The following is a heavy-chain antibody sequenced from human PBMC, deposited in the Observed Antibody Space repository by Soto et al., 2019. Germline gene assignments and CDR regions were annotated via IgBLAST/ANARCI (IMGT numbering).Heavy chain of an antibody. J-gene: IGHJ4*02. V-gene: IGHV4-59*01. CDR1: GGSMNIYD. CDR3: ARVADYYDSSGYSWKYYFDY. CDR2: IYYSGST. D-gene: IGHD3-22*01. Sequence: SETLALTCTVSGGSMNIYDWSWIRKPPGKGLEWIGNIYYSGSTNYNPSLRSRVTISVDTPKNQFSLKLSSVTAADTAVYYCARVADYYDSSGYSWKYYFDYWGQGTLVTVSS.